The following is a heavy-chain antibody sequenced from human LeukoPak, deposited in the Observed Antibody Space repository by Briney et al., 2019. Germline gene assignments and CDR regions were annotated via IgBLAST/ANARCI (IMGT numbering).Heavy chain of an antibody. J-gene: IGHJ6*02. D-gene: IGHD6-19*01. CDR3: TTAFYSSGWYYYYGMDV. Sequence: GGSLRLSCAASGFTFSSYAMSWVRQAPGKGLEWVGRIKSKTDGGTTDYAAPVKGRFTISRDDSKNTLYLQMNSLKTEDTAVYYCTTAFYSSGWYYYYGMDVWGQGTTVTVSS. V-gene: IGHV3-15*01. CDR1: GFTFSSYA. CDR2: IKSKTDGGTT.